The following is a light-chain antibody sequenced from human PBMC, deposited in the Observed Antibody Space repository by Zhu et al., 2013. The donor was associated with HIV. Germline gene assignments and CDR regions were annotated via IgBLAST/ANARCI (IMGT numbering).Light chain of an antibody. Sequence: DIVMTQSPDSLAVSLGETATINCKSSQSVLYSSDNRNYLAWYQQRPGQPPKLLIFWASTRESGVPDRFSGSGSGTDFTLTISSLQAEDVAVYYCHQYYYNPPLTFGGGTRVEIK. CDR1: QSVLYSSDNRNY. CDR3: HQYYYNPPLT. J-gene: IGKJ4*01. CDR2: WAS. V-gene: IGKV4-1*01.